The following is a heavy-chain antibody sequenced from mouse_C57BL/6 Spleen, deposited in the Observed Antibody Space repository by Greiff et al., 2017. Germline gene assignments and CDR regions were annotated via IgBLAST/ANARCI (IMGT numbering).Heavy chain of an antibody. CDR3: AGHWDYDGWFAY. D-gene: IGHD2-4*01. Sequence: EVQLVESGGGLVKPGGSLKLSCAASGFTFSDYGMHWVRQAPEKGLEWVAYISSGSSSTYYADTVKGRFTISRDNAKNTLFLQMTSLKSEDTAMYYCAGHWDYDGWFAYWGQGTLVTVSA. V-gene: IGHV5-17*01. J-gene: IGHJ3*01. CDR1: GFTFSDYG. CDR2: ISSGSSST.